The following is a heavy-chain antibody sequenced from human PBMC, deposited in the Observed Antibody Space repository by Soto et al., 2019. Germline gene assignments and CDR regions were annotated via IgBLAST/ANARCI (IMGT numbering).Heavy chain of an antibody. V-gene: IGHV3-30*18. CDR1: GFTFSSYG. D-gene: IGHD2-8*01. CDR3: AKDLNEDIVLMVYGLSPNIDY. Sequence: RLSCAASGFTFSSYGMHWVRQAPGKGLEWVAVISYDGSNKYYADSVKGRFTISRDNSKNTLYLQMNSLRAEDTAVYYCAKDLNEDIVLMVYGLSPNIDYWGQGTLVTVSS. CDR2: ISYDGSNK. J-gene: IGHJ4*02.